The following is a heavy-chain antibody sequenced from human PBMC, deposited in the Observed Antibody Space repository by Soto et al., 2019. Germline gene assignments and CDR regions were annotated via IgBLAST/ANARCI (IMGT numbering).Heavy chain of an antibody. CDR3: ARSLTHPPVTIFGVVTKYYFDY. J-gene: IGHJ4*02. Sequence: SETLSLTCAVYGWSFSGYYWSWIRQAPGKGLEWIGEINHSGSTNYNPSLKSRVTISVDTSKNQFSLKLSSVTAADTAVYYCARSLTHPPVTIFGVVTKYYFDYWGQGTLVAVSS. V-gene: IGHV4-34*01. D-gene: IGHD3-3*01. CDR2: INHSGST. CDR1: GWSFSGYY.